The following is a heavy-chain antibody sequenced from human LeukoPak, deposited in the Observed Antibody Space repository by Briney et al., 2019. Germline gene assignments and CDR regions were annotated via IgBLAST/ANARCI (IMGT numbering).Heavy chain of an antibody. CDR2: INSKTGGT. Sequence: ASVKVSCKASGYTFTGYFIHWVRQAPGQGPEWMGWINSKTGGTKYAQKFQGRVTMTRDTSISIAYMEISRLRSDDTAVFYCASGSAVDSGSYDYYFDYWGQGTLVTVSS. V-gene: IGHV1-2*02. D-gene: IGHD6-19*01. J-gene: IGHJ4*02. CDR3: ASGSAVDSGSYDYYFDY. CDR1: GYTFTGYF.